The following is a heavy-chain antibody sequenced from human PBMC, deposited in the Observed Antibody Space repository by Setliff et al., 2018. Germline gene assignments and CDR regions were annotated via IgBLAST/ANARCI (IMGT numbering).Heavy chain of an antibody. CDR3: ARRSGDRGMTTGWPDDFDY. CDR1: GYIFTRYR. J-gene: IGHJ4*01. D-gene: IGHD4-17*01. CDR2: ISTRNDT. Sequence: ASVKVSCKVSGYIFTRYRITWVRQSPGQGLEWMGWISTRNDTGYAQKFKGRVTLTTDTSTNTAYMELRSLRSDDMAVYYCARRSGDRGMTTGWPDDFDYWGRGTLVIVSS. V-gene: IGHV1-18*03.